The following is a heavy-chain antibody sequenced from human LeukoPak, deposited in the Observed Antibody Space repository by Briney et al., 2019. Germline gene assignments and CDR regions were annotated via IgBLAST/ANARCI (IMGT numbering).Heavy chain of an antibody. CDR1: GYTFTGYY. CDR2: INPNSGGT. V-gene: IGHV1-2*02. Sequence: ASVKVSCKASGYTFTGYYMHWVRQAPGQGLEWMGWINPNSGGTNYAQKFQGRVTMTRDTSISTAYMELSRLRSDDTAVYYCARVPYYYDSSGYWSYFDYWGQGTLVTVSS. J-gene: IGHJ4*02. CDR3: ARVPYYYDSSGYWSYFDY. D-gene: IGHD3-22*01.